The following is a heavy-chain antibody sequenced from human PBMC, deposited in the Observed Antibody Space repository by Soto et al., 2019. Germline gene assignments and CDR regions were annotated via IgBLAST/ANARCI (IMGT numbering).Heavy chain of an antibody. CDR3: ARALMSHFWSGPNPNYYGMDV. CDR2: IKQDGSEK. J-gene: IGHJ6*02. CDR1: GFTFSSYW. Sequence: QSGGSLRLSCAASGFTFSSYWMSWVRQAPGKGLEWVANIKQDGSEKYYVDSVKGRFTISRDNAKNSLYLQMNSLRAEDTAVYYCARALMSHFWSGPNPNYYGMDVWGQGTTVTVSS. D-gene: IGHD3-3*02. V-gene: IGHV3-7*01.